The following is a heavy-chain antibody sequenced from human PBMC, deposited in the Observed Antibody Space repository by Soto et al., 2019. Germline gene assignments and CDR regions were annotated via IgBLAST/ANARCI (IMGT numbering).Heavy chain of an antibody. CDR1: GYTFTNYG. CDR2: ISGYNGNT. J-gene: IGHJ6*04. CDR3: AREGQAPYYYYGMDV. V-gene: IGHV1-18*01. Sequence: QVQVVQSGDEVKKPGASVKVSCKASGYTFTNYGFSWVRQAPGQGLEWMGWISGYNGNTKYAEKFQGRVTMTTDTSTSTAHMELRSLRSDDTAVYYCAREGQAPYYYYGMDVWGKGTAVTVSS.